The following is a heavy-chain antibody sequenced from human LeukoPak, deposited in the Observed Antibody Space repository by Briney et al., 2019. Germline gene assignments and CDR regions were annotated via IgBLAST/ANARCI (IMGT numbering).Heavy chain of an antibody. J-gene: IGHJ4*02. CDR2: IRYDGSNK. V-gene: IGHV3-30*02. CDR1: GFTFSSYG. D-gene: IGHD6-6*01. Sequence: GSLRPSCAASGFTFSSYGMHWVRQAPGKGLEWVAFIRYDGSNKYYADSVKGRFTISRDNSKNTLYLQMNSLRAEDTAVYYCAKPPRYSSSYPDYWGQGTLVTVSS. CDR3: AKPPRYSSSYPDY.